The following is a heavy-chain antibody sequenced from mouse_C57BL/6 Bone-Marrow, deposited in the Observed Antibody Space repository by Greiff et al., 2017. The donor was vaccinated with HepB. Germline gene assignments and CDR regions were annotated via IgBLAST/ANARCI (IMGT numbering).Heavy chain of an antibody. J-gene: IGHJ1*03. CDR3: ARGGYYYGSSWYFDV. D-gene: IGHD1-1*01. Sequence: DVMLVESGGGLVKPGGSLKLSCAASGFTFSSYAMSWVRQTPEKRLEWVATISDGGSYTYYPDNVKGRFTISRDNAKNNLYLQMSHLKSEDTAMYYFARGGYYYGSSWYFDVWGTGTTVTVSS. V-gene: IGHV5-4*03. CDR1: GFTFSSYA. CDR2: ISDGGSYT.